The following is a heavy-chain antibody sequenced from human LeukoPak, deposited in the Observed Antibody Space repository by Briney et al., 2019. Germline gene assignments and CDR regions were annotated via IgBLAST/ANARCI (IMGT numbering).Heavy chain of an antibody. CDR1: GYSFSSYW. D-gene: IGHD3-10*01. CDR3: ATDYYDSGSYY. J-gene: IGHJ4*02. CDR2: IYPGDSDT. V-gene: IGHV5-51*01. Sequence: GESLKISCKGSGYSFSSYWIGWVRQMPGKGLEWMGIIYPGDSDTRYSPSFQGQVTISADKSISTAYLQWSSLKASDTAMYFCATDYYDSGSYYWGQGTLVTVSS.